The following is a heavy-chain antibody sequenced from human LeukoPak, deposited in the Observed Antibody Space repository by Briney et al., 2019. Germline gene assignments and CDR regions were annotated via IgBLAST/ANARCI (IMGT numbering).Heavy chain of an antibody. CDR2: IYYSGST. V-gene: IGHV4-59*01. CDR3: ARDPGSYFDY. CDR1: GGSISSDY. D-gene: IGHD5-12*01. Sequence: SETLSLTCTVSGGSISSDYWSWIRQPPGKGLEWIGYIYYSGSTNYNPSLKSRVTISVDTSKNQFSLKLSSVTAADTAVYYCARDPGSYFDYWGQGTLVTVSS. J-gene: IGHJ4*02.